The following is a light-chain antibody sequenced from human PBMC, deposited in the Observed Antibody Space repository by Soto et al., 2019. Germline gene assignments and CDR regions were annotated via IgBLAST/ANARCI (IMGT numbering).Light chain of an antibody. CDR2: KAS. CDR3: QQYNSYSYT. J-gene: IGKJ2*01. V-gene: IGKV1-5*03. CDR1: QNIGDW. Sequence: DIQMTQSPSTLPSXVXXXXXIXXXASQNIGDWLAWYQQKPGKAPKLLIYKASSLESGVPSRFSGSGSGTEFTLTISSLQPDDFATYYCQQYNSYSYTFGQGTKVDI.